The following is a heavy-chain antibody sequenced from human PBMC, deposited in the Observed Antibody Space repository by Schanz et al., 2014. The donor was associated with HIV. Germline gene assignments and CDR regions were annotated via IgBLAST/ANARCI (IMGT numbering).Heavy chain of an antibody. D-gene: IGHD4-17*01. Sequence: VQLVESGGGRVQPGRFLRLSCVASGFTFSSYAMSWVRQAPGKGLEWVSAISGSGGSTYYADSVKGRFTISRDNSKNTLYLQMNSLRAEDTAVYYCAKGGFYGDYVSYYYGLDVWGQGTTVTVSS. CDR2: ISGSGGST. CDR1: GFTFSSYA. CDR3: AKGGFYGDYVSYYYGLDV. J-gene: IGHJ6*02. V-gene: IGHV3-23*04.